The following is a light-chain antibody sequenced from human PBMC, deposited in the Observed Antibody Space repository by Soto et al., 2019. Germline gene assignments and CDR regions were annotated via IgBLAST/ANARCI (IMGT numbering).Light chain of an antibody. CDR1: SSDVGYDS. CDR3: SSYSGSDNWV. J-gene: IGLJ3*02. CDR2: EVS. Sequence: QSALTQPPSASGSPGQSVTISCTGTSSDVGYDSVSWYQQHPGKAPKLMIYEVSKRPSGVPDRFSGSKSGNTASLTVSGLRAEDEDDYYCSSYSGSDNWVFGGGTKLTVL. V-gene: IGLV2-8*01.